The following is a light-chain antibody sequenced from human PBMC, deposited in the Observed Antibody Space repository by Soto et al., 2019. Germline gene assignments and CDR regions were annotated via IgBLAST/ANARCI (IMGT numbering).Light chain of an antibody. Sequence: GDKVTITCRASQSISSWLAWYPQKPGQASQLLIYDGSSLESGVPSRFSGSGSGTEFPLTISSLQPDDFATYYCQQYNSYSWTFGQGTKVDIK. CDR2: DGS. V-gene: IGKV1-5*01. CDR3: QQYNSYSWT. CDR1: QSISSW. J-gene: IGKJ1*01.